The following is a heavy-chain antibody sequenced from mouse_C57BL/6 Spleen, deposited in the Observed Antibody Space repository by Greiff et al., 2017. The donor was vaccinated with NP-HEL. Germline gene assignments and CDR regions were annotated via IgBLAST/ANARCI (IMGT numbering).Heavy chain of an antibody. Sequence: VQLQQSGAELVKPGASVKMSCKASGYTFTSYWITWVKQRPGQGLEWIGDIYPGSGSTNYNEKFKSKATLTVDTSSSTAYMQLSSLTSEDSAGYYCARESLYYGNPLAYWGQGTLVTVSA. V-gene: IGHV1-55*01. CDR3: ARESLYYGNPLAY. CDR1: GYTFTSYW. D-gene: IGHD2-1*01. CDR2: IYPGSGST. J-gene: IGHJ3*01.